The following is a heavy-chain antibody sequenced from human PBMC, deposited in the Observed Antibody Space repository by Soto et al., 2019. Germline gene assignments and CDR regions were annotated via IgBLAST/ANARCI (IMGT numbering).Heavy chain of an antibody. V-gene: IGHV1-18*01. Sequence: VHLVQAGAEVEKPGASGEVSCKASGYTFTDYGISWVRQAPGQGPQWMGWITAFNGNTKYAQQFQGRVTMTTDTSTSTAYMELRSLESDDTAVYYCARISQSDFWSGYYYFFDYWGQGTLVTVSS. J-gene: IGHJ4*02. CDR2: ITAFNGNT. CDR1: GYTFTDYG. D-gene: IGHD3-3*01. CDR3: ARISQSDFWSGYYYFFDY.